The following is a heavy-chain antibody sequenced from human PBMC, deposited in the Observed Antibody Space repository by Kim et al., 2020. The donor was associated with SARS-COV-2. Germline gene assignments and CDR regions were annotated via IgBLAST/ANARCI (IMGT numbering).Heavy chain of an antibody. CDR3: ARPRGVGDLCLWFDP. V-gene: IGHV5-10-1*01. J-gene: IGHJ5*02. Sequence: PSFQGHVTISADKSVSTAYLQWSSLKASDTAMYYCARPRGVGDLCLWFDPWGQGTLVTVSS. D-gene: IGHD1-26*01.